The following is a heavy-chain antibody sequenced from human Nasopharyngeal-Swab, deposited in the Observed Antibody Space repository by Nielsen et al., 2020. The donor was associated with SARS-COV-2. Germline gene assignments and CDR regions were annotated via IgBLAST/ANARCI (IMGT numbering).Heavy chain of an antibody. J-gene: IGHJ4*02. V-gene: IGHV3-23*01. CDR1: GSTFSTST. Sequence: GGSLRLSCAASGSTFSTSTMTWARKAPGKGLEWVSAIIGSGDYTSYADSVKGRFTISRATSKNTLYLQMNSLRAEDTAVYCCAKGAYCGADCYGYFDYWGQGTLVTVSS. CDR3: AKGAYCGADCYGYFDY. D-gene: IGHD2-21*02. CDR2: IIGSGDYT.